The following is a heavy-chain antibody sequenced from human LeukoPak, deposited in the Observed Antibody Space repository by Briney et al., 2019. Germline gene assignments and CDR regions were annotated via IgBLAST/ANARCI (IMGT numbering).Heavy chain of an antibody. V-gene: IGHV4-30-4*08. D-gene: IGHD3-10*02. J-gene: IGHJ3*02. CDR2: IYNSGST. CDR1: GGSISSGDYY. Sequence: PSQTLSLTCTVSGGSISSGDYYWSWIRQPPGKGLEWIGYIYNSGSTYYNPSLKSRVTISVDRSKNQFSLKLSSVTAADTAVYYCARSSEHVQDAFDIWGQGTMVTVSS. CDR3: ARSSEHVQDAFDI.